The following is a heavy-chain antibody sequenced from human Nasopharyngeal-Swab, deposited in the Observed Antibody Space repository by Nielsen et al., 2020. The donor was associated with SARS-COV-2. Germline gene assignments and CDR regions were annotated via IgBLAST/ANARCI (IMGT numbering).Heavy chain of an antibody. J-gene: IGHJ4*02. D-gene: IGHD6-13*01. CDR2: IKSKTDGGTT. CDR3: TTFSSSWYPPLDY. Sequence: GESLKTSCAASGFTFSNAWMSLVRQAPGKGLEWVGRIKSKTDGGTTDYAAPVKGRFTISRDDPKNTLYLQMNSLKTEDTAVYYCTTFSSSWYPPLDYWGQGTLVTVSS. CDR1: GFTFSNAW. V-gene: IGHV3-15*01.